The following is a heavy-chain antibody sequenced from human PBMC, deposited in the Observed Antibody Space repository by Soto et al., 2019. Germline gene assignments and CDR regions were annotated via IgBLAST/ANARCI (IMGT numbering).Heavy chain of an antibody. Sequence: GGSLRLSCAASGFTFSSYSMNWVRQAPGKGLEWVSYISSSSSTIYYADSVKGRFNISRDNAKNSLYLQMNSLRDEDTAEYYCAWAVGYSSGWYSVYYGMDVWGQGTTVTVSS. J-gene: IGHJ6*02. CDR1: GFTFSSYS. V-gene: IGHV3-48*02. CDR2: ISSSSSTI. CDR3: AWAVGYSSGWYSVYYGMDV. D-gene: IGHD6-19*01.